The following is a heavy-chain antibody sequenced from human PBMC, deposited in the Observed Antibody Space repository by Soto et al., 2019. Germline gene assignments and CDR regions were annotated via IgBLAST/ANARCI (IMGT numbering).Heavy chain of an antibody. D-gene: IGHD6-13*01. V-gene: IGHV4-39*01. J-gene: IGHJ4*02. CDR2: MIHTGST. Sequence: QLQLQESGPGLVNPSETLSLICTVSGGSIISNTYYWGWIRQAPGKELEWIGSMIHTGSTYYNPSLKSRVTMSVDTSKNQFSLSLASVTAADTAVYYCARHFDYPSRWYDSQIEYWGQGTLVTVSS. CDR3: ARHFDYPSRWYDSQIEY. CDR1: GGSIISNTYY.